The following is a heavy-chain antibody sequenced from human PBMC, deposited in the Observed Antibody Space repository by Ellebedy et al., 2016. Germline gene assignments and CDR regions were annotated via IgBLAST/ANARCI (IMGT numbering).Heavy chain of an antibody. CDR3: ARDRGVGGSSWS. V-gene: IGHV3-23*01. D-gene: IGHD6-13*01. J-gene: IGHJ5*02. CDR2: IGGSGGST. CDR1: GFTFRTYA. Sequence: GESLKISXAASGFTFRTYAMSWVRQAPGKGLEWVSTIGGSGGSTYYADSVKGRFTISRDNSKNTLYLQMNSLGVEDTAVFYCARDRGVGGSSWSWGQGTLVTVSS.